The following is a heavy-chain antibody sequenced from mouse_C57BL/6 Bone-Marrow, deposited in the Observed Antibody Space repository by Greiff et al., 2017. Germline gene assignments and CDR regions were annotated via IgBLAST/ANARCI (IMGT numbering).Heavy chain of an antibody. Sequence: DVKLVESGGGLVQPGESLKLSCESNEYEFPSHDMSWVRKTPEKRLELVAAINSDGGSTYYPDTMERRFIISRDNTKKTLYLQMSSLRSDDTALYYSARHRDGYYVLAYWGQGTLVTVSA. CDR1: EYEFPSHD. CDR2: INSDGGST. V-gene: IGHV5-2*01. J-gene: IGHJ3*01. CDR3: ARHRDGYYVLAY. D-gene: IGHD2-3*01.